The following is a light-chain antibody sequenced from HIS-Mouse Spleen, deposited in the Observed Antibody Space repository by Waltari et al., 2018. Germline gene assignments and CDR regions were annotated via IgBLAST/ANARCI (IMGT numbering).Light chain of an antibody. J-gene: IGLJ2*01. CDR2: GDS. Sequence: SYELTQPPSVSVSPGQTARITCYGDALPKKYAYWYQQKSGQAPVLVIYGDSKRPSAIPERFSGSSSGKMATLTISGAQVEDEADYYCYSTDSSGNHRVFGGGTKLTVL. CDR3: YSTDSSGNHRV. V-gene: IGLV3-10*01. CDR1: ALPKKY.